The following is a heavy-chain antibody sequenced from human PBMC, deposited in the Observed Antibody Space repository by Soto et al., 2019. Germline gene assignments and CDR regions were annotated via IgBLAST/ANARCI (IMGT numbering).Heavy chain of an antibody. D-gene: IGHD3-22*01. CDR3: ASTSYYYDSSGYYSA. CDR2: TYYSSKWYN. J-gene: IGHJ5*02. Sequence: PSQTLSLTCAISGYSVSSNSAAWNWIRQSPSRGLEWLGRTYYSSKWYNDYAVYVTSRITNNPDTSKNQFSLQLNSVTPEDTAVYYCASTSYYYDSSGYYSAWGQGTLVTVSS. CDR1: GYSVSSNSAA. V-gene: IGHV6-1*01.